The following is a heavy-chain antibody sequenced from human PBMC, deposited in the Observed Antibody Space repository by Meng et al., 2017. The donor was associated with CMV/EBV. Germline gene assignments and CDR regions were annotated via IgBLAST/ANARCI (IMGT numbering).Heavy chain of an antibody. Sequence: SQTLSLTCAISLDCVSINSAACNWTRQYPSRGLEWLGRTYYRSTCYNDYAVSVKRRITINPDTSKNKFSLQLNSVTPEDEAVYYCARDRYCSSTSGYWAGMDVWGQGTTVTVSS. CDR1: LDCVSINSAA. D-gene: IGHD2-2*01. V-gene: IGHV6-1*01. J-gene: IGHJ6*02. CDR2: TYYRSTCYN. CDR3: ARDRYCSSTSGYWAGMDV.